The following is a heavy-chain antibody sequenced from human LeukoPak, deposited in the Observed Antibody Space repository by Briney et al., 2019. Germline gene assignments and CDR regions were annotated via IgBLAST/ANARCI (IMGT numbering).Heavy chain of an antibody. CDR3: VKDTYSSSWSAFDV. CDR2: INGNGVGT. D-gene: IGHD6-13*01. Sequence: PRGSLRLSCSASGFTFSTYAMYWVRQAPGKGLEFVSAINGNGVGTFYADSVKGRFTVSRDNSKSTLYLQMSSLRAEDTALYYCVKDTYSSSWSAFDVWGQGTMVTVSS. CDR1: GFTFSTYA. V-gene: IGHV3-64D*06. J-gene: IGHJ3*01.